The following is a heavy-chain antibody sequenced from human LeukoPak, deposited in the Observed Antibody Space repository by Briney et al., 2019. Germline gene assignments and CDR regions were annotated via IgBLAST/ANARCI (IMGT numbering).Heavy chain of an antibody. V-gene: IGHV3-23*01. CDR1: GFTFRSYA. D-gene: IGHD6-19*01. Sequence: GGSLRLSCAASGFTFRSYAMNWVRQAPGKGLEWVSSISGSGGGTYYADPVKGRFTISRDNSKNTLYLQMNSLRAEDTAVYYCARQIGGGWSFDYWGQGTLVTVSS. CDR2: ISGSGGGT. CDR3: ARQIGGGWSFDY. J-gene: IGHJ4*02.